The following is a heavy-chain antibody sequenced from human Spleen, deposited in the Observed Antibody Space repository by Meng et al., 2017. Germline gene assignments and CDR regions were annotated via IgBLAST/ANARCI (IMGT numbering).Heavy chain of an antibody. CDR1: GYTFTGYY. CDR3: AREGLSGWQYFDY. D-gene: IGHD6-19*01. CDR2: INPNSGGT. Sequence: ASVKVSCKASGYTFTGYYMHWVRQAPGQGLEWMGWINPNSGGTNYAQKFQGRVTITADKSTSTAYMELSSLRSEDTAVYYCAREGLSGWQYFDYWGQGTLVTVSS. J-gene: IGHJ4*02. V-gene: IGHV1-2*02.